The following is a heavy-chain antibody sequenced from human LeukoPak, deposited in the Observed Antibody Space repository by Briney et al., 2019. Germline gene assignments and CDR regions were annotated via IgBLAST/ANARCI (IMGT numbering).Heavy chain of an antibody. V-gene: IGHV3-23*01. CDR3: AKERWTTTAFDI. J-gene: IGHJ3*02. CDR1: GFTFSTYA. D-gene: IGHD3/OR15-3a*01. CDR2: ISGSGGST. Sequence: GGSLRLSCTASGFTFSTYAMSWVRQAPGKGLVWVSAISGSGGSTYYADSVKGRFTISRDNSKNTLYLQMNSLRAEDTAVYYCAKERWTTTAFDIWGQGTMVTVSS.